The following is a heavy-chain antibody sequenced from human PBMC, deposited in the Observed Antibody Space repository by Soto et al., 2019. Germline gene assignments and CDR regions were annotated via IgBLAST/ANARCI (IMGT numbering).Heavy chain of an antibody. CDR3: ATPTLRFLEWFPYGMDV. Sequence: SETLSLTCTVSGGSISSYYWSWIRQPPGKGLEWIGYIYYSGSTNYNPSLKSRVTISVDTSKNQFSLKLSSVTAADTAVYYCATPTLRFLEWFPYGMDVWGQGTTVTVSS. CDR1: GGSISSYY. V-gene: IGHV4-59*08. D-gene: IGHD3-3*01. J-gene: IGHJ6*02. CDR2: IYYSGST.